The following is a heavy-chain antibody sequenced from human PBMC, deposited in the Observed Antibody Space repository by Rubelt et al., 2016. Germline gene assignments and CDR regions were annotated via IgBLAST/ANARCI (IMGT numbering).Heavy chain of an antibody. J-gene: IGHJ3*02. D-gene: IGHD2/OR15-2a*01. Sequence: GWGVVQPGRSLRLSCAASGFTFSSYAMHWVRQAPGKGLEWVAVISYDGSNKYYADSVKGRFTISRDNSKNTLYLQMNSLRAEDTAVYYCARADYFKAFDIWGQGTMVTVSS. CDR3: ARADYFKAFDI. V-gene: IGHV3-30*04. CDR2: ISYDGSNK. CDR1: GFTFSSYA.